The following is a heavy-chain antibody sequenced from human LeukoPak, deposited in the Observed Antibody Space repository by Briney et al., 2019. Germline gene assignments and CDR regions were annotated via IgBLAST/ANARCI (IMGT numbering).Heavy chain of an antibody. Sequence: QPGGSLRLSCAASGLTFSSYWMHWVRHAPGKGLVWVSRINSDGSSTSYADSVKGRFTISRDNAKNTLYLQMNSLRAEDTAVYYCARPSTIDASDIWGQGTMVTVSS. CDR3: ARPSTIDASDI. V-gene: IGHV3-74*01. D-gene: IGHD3-3*01. CDR2: INSDGSST. CDR1: GLTFSSYW. J-gene: IGHJ3*02.